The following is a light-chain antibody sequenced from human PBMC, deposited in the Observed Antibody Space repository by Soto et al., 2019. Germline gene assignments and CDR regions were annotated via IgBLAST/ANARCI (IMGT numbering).Light chain of an antibody. V-gene: IGKV1-39*01. CDR1: QSISSY. CDR2: GAS. Sequence: DIQMTQSPSSLSASVGDRVTITCRARQSISSYLNWYQQKPGKAPKLLIYGASSLQSGVPSRFSGSGSGTDFTLTISSLQPEDFATYYCQQSYSTPLTFGGGTKVDI. J-gene: IGKJ4*01. CDR3: QQSYSTPLT.